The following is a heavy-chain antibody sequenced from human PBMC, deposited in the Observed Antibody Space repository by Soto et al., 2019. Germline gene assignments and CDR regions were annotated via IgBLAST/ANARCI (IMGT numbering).Heavy chain of an antibody. CDR3: ADYGDYGSAFDI. J-gene: IGHJ3*02. Sequence: SETLSLTCTVSGGSISSSSYYWGWIRQPPGKGLEWIGSIYYSGSTYYNPSLKSRVTISVDTSKNQFSLKLSSVTAADTAVYYCADYGDYGSAFDIWGQGTMVTVS. CDR1: GGSISSSSYY. D-gene: IGHD4-17*01. CDR2: IYYSGST. V-gene: IGHV4-39*01.